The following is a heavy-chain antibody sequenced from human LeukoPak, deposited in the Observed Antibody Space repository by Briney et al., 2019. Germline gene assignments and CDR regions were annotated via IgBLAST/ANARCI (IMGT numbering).Heavy chain of an antibody. CDR3: ARSAGGDYGDYPLDY. CDR1: GGTFSSYA. V-gene: IGHV1-69*06. D-gene: IGHD4-17*01. Sequence: SVKVSCKASGGTFSSYAISWVRQAPGQVLEWMGGIIPIFGTANYAQKFQGRVTITADKSTSTAYMELSSLRSEDTAVYYCARSAGGDYGDYPLDYWGQGTLVTVSS. J-gene: IGHJ4*02. CDR2: IIPIFGTA.